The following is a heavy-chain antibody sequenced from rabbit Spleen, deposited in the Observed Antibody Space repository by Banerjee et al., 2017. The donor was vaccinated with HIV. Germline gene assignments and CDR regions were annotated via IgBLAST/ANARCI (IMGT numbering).Heavy chain of an antibody. CDR2: INAVTGKA. J-gene: IGHJ4*01. CDR3: ARDVVGYAGVTYGYGTGFNL. D-gene: IGHD4-2*01. V-gene: IGHV1S40*01. Sequence: QSLEESGGGLVQPEGSLTLTCTASGFSFTNKDVMCWVRQAPGKGLEWIACINAVTGKAVSASWAKGRFSISKTSSTTLTLQMTSLTAADTATYFCARDVVGYAGVTYGYGTGFNLWGQGTLVTVS. CDR1: GFSFTNKDV.